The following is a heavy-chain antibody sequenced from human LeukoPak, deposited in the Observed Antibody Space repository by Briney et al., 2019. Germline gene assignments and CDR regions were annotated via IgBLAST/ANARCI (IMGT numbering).Heavy chain of an antibody. Sequence: PGGSLRLSCEASGFTFSTYWMSWVRQAPGKGLEWVANIKQDGSEKYYVDSVKGRFTISRDNAVNSLYLQMYSLRAEDTAVYYCARGRFDSSGYYFDYWGQGALVTVSS. J-gene: IGHJ4*02. CDR2: IKQDGSEK. CDR3: ARGRFDSSGYYFDY. V-gene: IGHV3-7*05. D-gene: IGHD3-22*01. CDR1: GFTFSTYW.